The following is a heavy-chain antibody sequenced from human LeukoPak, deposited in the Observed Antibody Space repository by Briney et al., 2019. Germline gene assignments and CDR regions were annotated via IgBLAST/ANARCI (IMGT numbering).Heavy chain of an antibody. CDR1: GLTFSSYE. J-gene: IGHJ4*02. CDR2: ISSSGSTI. V-gene: IGHV3-48*03. CDR3: ARLLWELHDSYYFDY. Sequence: QPGGSLRLSCAASGLTFSSYEMNWVRQAPGKGLEWVSYISSSGSTIYYADSVKGRFTISRDNAKNSLYLQMNSLRAEDTAVYYCARLLWELHDSYYFDYWGQGTLVTVSS. D-gene: IGHD1-26*01.